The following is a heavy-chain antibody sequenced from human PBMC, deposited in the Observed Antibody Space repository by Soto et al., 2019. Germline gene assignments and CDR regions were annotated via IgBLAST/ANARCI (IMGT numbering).Heavy chain of an antibody. J-gene: IGHJ3*02. V-gene: IGHV1-24*01. D-gene: IGHD3-3*01. CDR2: FDPEDGET. Sequence: ASVKVSCKVSGYTLTELSMHWVRQAPGKGLEWMGGFDPEDGETIYAQKFQGRVTMTEDTSTDTAYMELSSLRSGDTAVYYCATGSRRFLEWLIVAFDIWGQGTMVTVSS. CDR1: GYTLTELS. CDR3: ATGSRRFLEWLIVAFDI.